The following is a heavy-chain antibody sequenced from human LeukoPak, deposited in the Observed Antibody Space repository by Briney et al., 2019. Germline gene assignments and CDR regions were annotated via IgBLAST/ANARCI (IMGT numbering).Heavy chain of an antibody. CDR3: ARYFAGSGYYDF. J-gene: IGHJ4*02. CDR2: IYTSGST. Sequence: SETLSLTCSVSDGSMKSYHWSWIRQPAGKGLEWIGRIYTSGSTDYNPSLMSRVTMSVDTSKNQFSLKLRSMTAADTAVYYCARYFAGSGYYDFWGQGTLVTVSS. D-gene: IGHD3-22*01. CDR1: DGSMKSYH. V-gene: IGHV4-4*07.